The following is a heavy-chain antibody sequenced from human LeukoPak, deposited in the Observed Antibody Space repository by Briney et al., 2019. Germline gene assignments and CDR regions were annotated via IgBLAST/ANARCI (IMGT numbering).Heavy chain of an antibody. Sequence: PGGSXXXXXXASGFTFSSXSXXXVRXAPGXGXXXXXXXXXSSSYIYYADSVKGRFTISRDNAKTSLYLQMNSLRAEDTAVYYCARVDSSGWSGLNGYFDYWGQGTLVTVSS. J-gene: IGHJ4*02. CDR1: GFTFSSXS. V-gene: IGHV3-21*01. CDR3: ARVDSSGWSGLNGYFDY. D-gene: IGHD6-19*01. CDR2: XXXSSSYI.